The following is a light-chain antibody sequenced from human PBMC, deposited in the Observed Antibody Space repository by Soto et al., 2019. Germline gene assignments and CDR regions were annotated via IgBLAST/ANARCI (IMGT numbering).Light chain of an antibody. CDR3: TSYSRYSVLV. CDR1: SSDIGGYKY. V-gene: IGLV2-14*01. J-gene: IGLJ3*02. CDR2: EVS. Sequence: SALGQPASVSWSPGQSITIACTGTSSDIGGYKYVSWYQQHPGKAPKLIIFEVSNRPSGVSDRFSGSNSGNTASLTISGLQAEDEADYYCTSYSRYSVLVFGGGTKVTVL.